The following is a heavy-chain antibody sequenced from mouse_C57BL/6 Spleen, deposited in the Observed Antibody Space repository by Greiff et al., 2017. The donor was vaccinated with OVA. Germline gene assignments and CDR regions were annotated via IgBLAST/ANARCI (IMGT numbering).Heavy chain of an antibody. D-gene: IGHD1-1*01. Sequence: EVKLVESGAELVRPGASVKLSCTASGFNIKDYYMHWVKQRPEQGLEWIGRIDPEDGDTEYAPKFQGKATMTADTSSNTAYLQLSSLTSEDTAVYYCTYYGSRGYYAMDYWGQGTSVTVSS. J-gene: IGHJ4*01. V-gene: IGHV14-1*01. CDR3: TYYGSRGYYAMDY. CDR1: GFNIKDYY. CDR2: IDPEDGDT.